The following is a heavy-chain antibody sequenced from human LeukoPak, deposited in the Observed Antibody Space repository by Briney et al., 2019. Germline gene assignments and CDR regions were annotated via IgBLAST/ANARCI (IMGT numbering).Heavy chain of an antibody. CDR1: GGSISGSDYY. Sequence: PSETLSLTCTVSGGSISGSDYYWGCIRQSPGKGLEWIVRISYIGSTYYNPSLSRRVTISVDTSKNHFSLRLSSVTAADTAVYYCARLTHSYDSDTSGYYPYYYMDVWGKGTTVTVSS. CDR3: ARLTHSYDSDTSGYYPYYYMDV. CDR2: ISYIGST. D-gene: IGHD3-22*01. V-gene: IGHV4-39*02. J-gene: IGHJ6*03.